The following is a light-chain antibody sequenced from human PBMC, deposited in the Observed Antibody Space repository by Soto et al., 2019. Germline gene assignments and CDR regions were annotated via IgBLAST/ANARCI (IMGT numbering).Light chain of an antibody. Sequence: EIVLTQSPATLSVSPGERATLSCRASQSVCSNLAWYHQKPGQAPSLLIYGASTRATGIPARFSGSGSGTEFTLNTSSLQSEDFEVYYCQQYHSWPQAFGQGTKVEIK. CDR3: QQYHSWPQA. J-gene: IGKJ1*01. V-gene: IGKV3-15*01. CDR1: QSVCSN. CDR2: GAS.